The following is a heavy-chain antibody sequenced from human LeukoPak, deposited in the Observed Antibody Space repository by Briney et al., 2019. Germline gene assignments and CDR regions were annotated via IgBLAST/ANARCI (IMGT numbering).Heavy chain of an antibody. J-gene: IGHJ5*02. CDR3: AHRPPGGQYRWFDP. CDR1: GFSLSTSGLG. Sequence: SGPTLVNPTQTLTLTCTFSGFSLSTSGLGVGWIRQPPGKALEWTALIYWDDDKRYSPSLTSRLTITKDTSKNQVVLTMTNMDPRDTATYYCAHRPPGGQYRWFDPWGQGTLVTVSS. CDR2: IYWDDDK. D-gene: IGHD1-14*01. V-gene: IGHV2-5*02.